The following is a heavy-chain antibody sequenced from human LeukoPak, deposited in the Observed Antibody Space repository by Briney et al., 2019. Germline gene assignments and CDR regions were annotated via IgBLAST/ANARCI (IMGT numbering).Heavy chain of an antibody. CDR2: VSGSGGST. D-gene: IGHD5-12*01. CDR3: AKKVATTGGNFDY. Sequence: GGSLRLSCAASGFTFSSYGMSWVRQAPGKGLEWVSVVSGSGGSTYYADSVKGRFTIYRDNSKNTLYLQMNSLRAEDTAVYYCAKKVATTGGNFDYWGQGTLVTVSS. J-gene: IGHJ4*02. CDR1: GFTFSSYG. V-gene: IGHV3-23*01.